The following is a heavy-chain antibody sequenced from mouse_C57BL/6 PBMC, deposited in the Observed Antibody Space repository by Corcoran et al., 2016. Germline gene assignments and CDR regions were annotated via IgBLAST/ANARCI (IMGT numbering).Heavy chain of an antibody. CDR2: INPYNGGT. D-gene: IGHD1-1*01. CDR1: GYTFTDYY. J-gene: IGHJ3*01. Sequence: EVQLQQSGPELVKPGASVKISCKASGYTFTDYYMNWVKQSHGKSLEWIGDINPYNGGTSYNQKFKGKATLTVDKSSSTAYMELNSLTSEDSAVYYCARQDYGSSSSAWFAYWGQGTLVTVSA. CDR3: ARQDYGSSSSAWFAY. V-gene: IGHV1-26*01.